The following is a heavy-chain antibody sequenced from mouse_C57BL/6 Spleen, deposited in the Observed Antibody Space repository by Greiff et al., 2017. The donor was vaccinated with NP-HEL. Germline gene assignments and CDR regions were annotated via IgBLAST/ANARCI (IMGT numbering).Heavy chain of an antibody. CDR1: GFTFSDYY. CDR3: ARRGSSYLYAMDY. D-gene: IGHD1-1*01. J-gene: IGHJ4*01. Sequence: DVKLVESGGGLVQPGGSLKLSCAASGFTFSDYYMYWVRQTPEKRLEWVAYISNGGGSTYYPDTVKGRFTISRDNAKNTLYLQMSRLKSEDTAMYYCARRGSSYLYAMDYWGQGTSVTVSS. CDR2: ISNGGGST. V-gene: IGHV5-12*01.